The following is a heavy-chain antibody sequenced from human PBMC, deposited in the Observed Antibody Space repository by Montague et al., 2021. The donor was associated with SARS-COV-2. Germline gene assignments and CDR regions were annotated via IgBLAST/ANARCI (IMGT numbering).Heavy chain of an antibody. V-gene: IGHV3-21*01. Sequence: SLSLSFAASGFTFNKYSMNWVRQAPGKGLEWVSSISTSSLYIYYTDTVKGRFTVARANAKNSVFLEMNSLRVEDTAVYYCARAHSGSYSVGGDAFDLWGRGTLVTVSS. CDR3: ARAHSGSYSVGGDAFDL. CDR2: ISTSSLYI. J-gene: IGHJ3*01. CDR1: GFTFNKYS. D-gene: IGHD5/OR15-5a*01.